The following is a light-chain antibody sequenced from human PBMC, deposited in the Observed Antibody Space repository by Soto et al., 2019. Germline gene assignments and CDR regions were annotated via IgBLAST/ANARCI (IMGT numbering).Light chain of an antibody. V-gene: IGKV3-20*01. CDR3: QQYNSWPLT. CDR2: AAS. J-gene: IGKJ4*01. CDR1: QSVRNS. Sequence: EIVLTQSPGTLSLSPGERATLFCRASQSVRNSLAWYQERPGQSPRLLIYAASSRATGVPDRFSGGGSATDFTLTVSRLEPEDFAVYYCQQYNSWPLTFGGGTKVEIK.